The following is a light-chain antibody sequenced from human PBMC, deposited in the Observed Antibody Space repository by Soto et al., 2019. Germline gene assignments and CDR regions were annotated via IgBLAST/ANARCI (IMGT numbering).Light chain of an antibody. CDR2: KAS. V-gene: IGKV1-5*03. CDR1: QSISSW. CDR3: QQYNSFPT. J-gene: IGKJ1*01. Sequence: DIQMTQSPSTLSASVGDRVTITCRASQSISSWLAWYQQKPGKAPKRLIEKASSLESGVPSRFSGSGSGTEFTLTISSLQPDDFATYYCQQYNSFPTFGQGTKVEIK.